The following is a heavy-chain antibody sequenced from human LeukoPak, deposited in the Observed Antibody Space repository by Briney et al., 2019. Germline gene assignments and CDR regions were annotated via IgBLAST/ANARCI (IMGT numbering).Heavy chain of an antibody. V-gene: IGHV1-18*01. Sequence: WASVKVSCKASGYTFTSYGISWVRQAPGQGLEWMGWISAYNGNTNYAQKPQGRVTMTTDTSTSTAYMELRSLRSDDTAVYYCARVPARIGPQRWVDYWGQGTLVTVSS. CDR1: GYTFTSYG. D-gene: IGHD3/OR15-3a*01. J-gene: IGHJ4*02. CDR3: ARVPARIGPQRWVDY. CDR2: ISAYNGNT.